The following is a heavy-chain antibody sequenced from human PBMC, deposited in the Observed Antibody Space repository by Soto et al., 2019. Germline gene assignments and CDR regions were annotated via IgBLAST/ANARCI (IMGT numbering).Heavy chain of an antibody. V-gene: IGHV1-18*01. J-gene: IGHJ5*02. CDR2: ISAYNGNT. Sequence: QVQLVQSGAEVKKPGASVKVSCKASGYTFTSYGISWVRQAPGQGLEWMGWISAYNGNTNYAQKFQGRVTMTTDTSTSTAYTELRSLRSHDTAVYSCARASGSSYWFDPWGQGTLITVPS. CDR3: ARASGSSYWFDP. D-gene: IGHD1-26*01. CDR1: GYTFTSYG.